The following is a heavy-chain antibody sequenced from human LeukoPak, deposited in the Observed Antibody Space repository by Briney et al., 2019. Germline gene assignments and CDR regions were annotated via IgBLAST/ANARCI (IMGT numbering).Heavy chain of an antibody. CDR3: ATADKWEPLDY. V-gene: IGHV1-24*01. D-gene: IGHD1-26*01. J-gene: IGHJ4*02. Sequence: ASVKVSCKVSGVSLSATSIHWVRQAPGQWLEWMGGFDPEDGESIFAQRFQGRFSMTEDTSTDTAYMELRSLRLEDTAVYYCATADKWEPLDYWGQGTRVTVSS. CDR1: GVSLSATS. CDR2: FDPEDGES.